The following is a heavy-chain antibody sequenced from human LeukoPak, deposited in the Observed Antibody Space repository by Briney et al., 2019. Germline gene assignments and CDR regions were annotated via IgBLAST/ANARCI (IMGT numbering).Heavy chain of an antibody. CDR1: GGSIRNYY. CDR3: VRFSSSWSYFDC. D-gene: IGHD6-13*01. J-gene: IGHJ4*02. CDR2: IIYSGST. V-gene: IGHV4-59*01. Sequence: KPSETLSLTCTVSGGSIRNYYWNWIRQPPGKGLEWIGHIIYSGSTNYNPSLKSRVTISVDTSKNQFSLKLSSVTAADTALYYCVRFSSSWSYFDCWGQGTLVTVSS.